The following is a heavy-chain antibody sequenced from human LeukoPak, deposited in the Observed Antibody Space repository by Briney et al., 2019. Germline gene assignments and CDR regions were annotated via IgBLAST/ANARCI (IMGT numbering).Heavy chain of an antibody. CDR3: ARGVVGVIEVRVYYVDY. CDR2: INHSGIT. D-gene: IGHD3-3*01. J-gene: IGHJ4*02. V-gene: IGHV4-34*01. CDR1: GGSFSGYY. Sequence: KASETLSLTCAVYGGSFSGYYWSWIRQPPGKGLEWIGEINHSGITSYNPSLKSRVTMSLDTSKSQFSLKLSSVTAADTALYYCARGVVGVIEVRVYYVDYWGQGTLVTVSS.